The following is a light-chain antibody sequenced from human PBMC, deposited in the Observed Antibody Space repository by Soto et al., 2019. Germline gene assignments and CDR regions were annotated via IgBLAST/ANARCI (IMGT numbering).Light chain of an antibody. CDR3: QTWGTGTVV. Sequence: QSVLTQSPSASASLGASVKLTCTLSSGHSSYAIAWHQQQPEKGPRYLMKLNSDGSHSKGDGIPDRFSGSSSGAERYLTISSLQSEDEADYYWQTWGTGTVVFGGGTKLTLL. V-gene: IGLV4-69*01. CDR2: LNSDGSH. CDR1: SGHSSYA. J-gene: IGLJ2*01.